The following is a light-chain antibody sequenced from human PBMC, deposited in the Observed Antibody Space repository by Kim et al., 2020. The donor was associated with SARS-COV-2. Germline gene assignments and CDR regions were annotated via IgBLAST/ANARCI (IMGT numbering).Light chain of an antibody. J-gene: IGLJ2*01. CDR1: ALPKQY. Sequence: SYELTQPPSVSVSPGQTARITCSVDALPKQYAYWYQQKPGQAPVLVIYKDRERPSGIPERFSGSSSGTTVTLTISGVQAEAEADYYCQSADSRGTYVVFG. CDR2: KDR. CDR3: QSADSRGTYVV. V-gene: IGLV3-25*03.